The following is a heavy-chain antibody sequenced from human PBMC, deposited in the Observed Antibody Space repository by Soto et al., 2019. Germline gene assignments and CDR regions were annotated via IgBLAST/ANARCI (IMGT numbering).Heavy chain of an antibody. CDR3: AGGAPFDNSGFPFDY. J-gene: IGHJ4*02. CDR1: GGTFSNYA. V-gene: IGHV1-69*01. D-gene: IGHD3-22*01. Sequence: QVRLVQSGAEVKEPGSSVTVSCKSSGGTFSNYAVNWARQAPGQGLEWMGGILPIYGSTNFAHKFQGRVTLTADESTSTAYMELKSLRSEDTAVDYYAGGAPFDNSGFPFDYWGQGSLVNVSS. CDR2: ILPIYGST.